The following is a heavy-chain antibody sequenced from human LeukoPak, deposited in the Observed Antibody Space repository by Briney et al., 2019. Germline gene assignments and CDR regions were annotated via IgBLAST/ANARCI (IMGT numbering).Heavy chain of an antibody. CDR2: MNPNSGNT. V-gene: IGHV1-8*01. Sequence: ASVKVSCKASGYTFTSYDINWVRQATGQGLEWMGWMNPNSGNTGYAQKFQGRGTMTRNTSISTAYMDLSSLRSEDTAVYYCARGYGSGSYYNVPPDYWGQGTLVTVSS. CDR3: ARGYGSGSYYNVPPDY. J-gene: IGHJ4*02. D-gene: IGHD3-10*01. CDR1: GYTFTSYD.